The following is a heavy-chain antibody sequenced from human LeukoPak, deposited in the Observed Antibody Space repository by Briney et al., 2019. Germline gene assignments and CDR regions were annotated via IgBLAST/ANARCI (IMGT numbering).Heavy chain of an antibody. V-gene: IGHV4-59*04. Sequence: SETLSLTCTVSGGSISSYYWGWARQPPGKGLEWIGSIFYTGNSYYNPSLKSRVTISVDTSKNQFSLKLTSVTAADTAVYYCARAYYSYMDVWGKGTTVTVSS. CDR2: IFYTGNS. CDR3: ARAYYSYMDV. CDR1: GGSISSYY. J-gene: IGHJ6*03.